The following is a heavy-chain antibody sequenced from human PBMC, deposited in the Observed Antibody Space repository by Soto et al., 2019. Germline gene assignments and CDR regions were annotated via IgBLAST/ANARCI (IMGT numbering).Heavy chain of an antibody. J-gene: IGHJ4*02. CDR3: ARDRPYQGIAVAGKLFDY. Sequence: ASVKVSCKASGYTFTSYGISWLRQAPGQGLEWMGWISAYNGNTNYAQKLQGRVTMTTDTSTSTAYMELRSLGSDDTAVYYCARDRPYQGIAVAGKLFDYWGQGTLVTVSS. D-gene: IGHD6-19*01. CDR1: GYTFTSYG. CDR2: ISAYNGNT. V-gene: IGHV1-18*01.